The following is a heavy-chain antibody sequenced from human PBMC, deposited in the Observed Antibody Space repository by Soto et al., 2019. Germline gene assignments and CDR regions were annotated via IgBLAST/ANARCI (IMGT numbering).Heavy chain of an antibody. D-gene: IGHD2-2*01. CDR1: GFTFSSYA. Sequence: EVQLLESGGGLVQPGGSLRLSCAASGFTFSSYAMNWVRQAPGKGLEWVSGISGSGSSTYYSDSVRGRFTISRDNSKNTLYLQMNSLRAEDTAVYYCAKGDRNQPAVFDYGGQGTLVTVSS. CDR2: ISGSGSST. CDR3: AKGDRNQPAVFDY. V-gene: IGHV3-23*01. J-gene: IGHJ4*02.